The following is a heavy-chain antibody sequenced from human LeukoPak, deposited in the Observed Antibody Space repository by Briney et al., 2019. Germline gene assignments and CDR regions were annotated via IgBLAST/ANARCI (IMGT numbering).Heavy chain of an antibody. J-gene: IGHJ4*02. CDR3: ARGGRLQQGNFAY. CDR2: IKQDGSEK. D-gene: IGHD1/OR15-1a*01. V-gene: IGHV3-7*01. CDR1: GFTFSSYW. Sequence: GGSLRLSCAASGFTFSSYWMSWVRQAPGKGLEWVANIKQDGSEKYYVDSVKGRFTISRDNAKNSLYLQMNSLRAEDTAVYYCARGGRLQQGNFAYWGQGTLVTVSS.